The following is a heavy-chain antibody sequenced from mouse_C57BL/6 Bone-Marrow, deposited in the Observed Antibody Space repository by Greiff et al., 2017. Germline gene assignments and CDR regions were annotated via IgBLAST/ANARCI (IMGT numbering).Heavy chain of an antibody. CDR3: ARSYFDV. CDR2: ISYDGSN. V-gene: IGHV3-6*01. Sequence: VQLQQSGPGLVKPSQSLSLTCSLTGYSITSGYYWNWIRQFPGNKLEWMGYISYDGSNNYNPSLKNRISITRDTSKNQFFLKLNSVTTEDTATYYCARSYFDVWGTGTTVTVSS. J-gene: IGHJ1*03. CDR1: GYSITSGYY.